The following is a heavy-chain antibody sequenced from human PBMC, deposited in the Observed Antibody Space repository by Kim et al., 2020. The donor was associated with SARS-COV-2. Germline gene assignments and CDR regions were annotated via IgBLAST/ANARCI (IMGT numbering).Heavy chain of an antibody. J-gene: IGHJ6*02. Sequence: NPSLKSGVTIPVDPSKNQSSLKLGSVTAADTAVYYCARAIVVESASGMDVWGQGTTVTVSS. CDR3: ARAIVVESASGMDV. V-gene: IGHV4-34*01. D-gene: IGHD2-2*01.